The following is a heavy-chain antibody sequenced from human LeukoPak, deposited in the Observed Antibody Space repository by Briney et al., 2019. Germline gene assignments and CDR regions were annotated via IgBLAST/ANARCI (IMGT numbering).Heavy chain of an antibody. V-gene: IGHV4-61*10. D-gene: IGHD6-19*01. CDR3: ARSDAVAGTGYGMDV. CDR2: IYYSGST. Sequence: SETLSLTCTVSGGSISSGSYYWSWIRQPAGKGLEWIGYIYYSGSTEYNPSLKSRVTISVDTSKNQFSLKLSSVTAADTAVYYCARSDAVAGTGYGMDVWGQGTTVTVSS. CDR1: GGSISSGSYY. J-gene: IGHJ6*02.